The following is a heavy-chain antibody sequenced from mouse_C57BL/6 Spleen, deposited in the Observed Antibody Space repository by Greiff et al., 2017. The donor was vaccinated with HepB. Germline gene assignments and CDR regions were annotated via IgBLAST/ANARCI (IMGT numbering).Heavy chain of an antibody. CDR3: ARRLTGVFDY. CDR2: INPYNGGT. D-gene: IGHD4-1*01. J-gene: IGHJ2*01. CDR1: GYTFTDYY. V-gene: IGHV1-19*01. Sequence: VQLQQSGPVLVKPGASVKMSCKASGYTFTDYYMNWVKQSHGKSLEWIGVINPYNGGTSYNQKFKGKATLTVDKSSSTAYMELNSLTSEDSAVYYCARRLTGVFDYWGQGTTLTVSS.